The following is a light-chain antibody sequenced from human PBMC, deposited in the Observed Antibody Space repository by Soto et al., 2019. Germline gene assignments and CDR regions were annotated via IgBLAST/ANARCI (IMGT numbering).Light chain of an antibody. J-gene: IGKJ3*01. CDR3: QHYRSAPFT. CDR1: QSISSDH. CDR2: GAS. Sequence: EIVLTQSPGILSLSLGERATLACRASQSISSDHLAWYQQRPGQSPRLLIYGASSRTTGVPDRFSGSGSGTDFTLTISRLEPEDFAVYYCQHYRSAPFTFGPGTKVDIK. V-gene: IGKV3-20*01.